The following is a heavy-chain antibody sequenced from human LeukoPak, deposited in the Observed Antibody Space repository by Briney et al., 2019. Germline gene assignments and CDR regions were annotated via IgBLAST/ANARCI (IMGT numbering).Heavy chain of an antibody. CDR1: GYNFTSYA. Sequence: ASVTVSCTASGYNFTSYAMNWVRQAPGQGLEWMGRINPNSGDTNYAQKFQGRVTMTRDTSISTAYMELSRLRSDDTAVYYCARDYCSSTSCLFDYWGQGTLVTISS. V-gene: IGHV1-2*06. CDR3: ARDYCSSTSCLFDY. CDR2: INPNSGDT. J-gene: IGHJ4*02. D-gene: IGHD2-2*01.